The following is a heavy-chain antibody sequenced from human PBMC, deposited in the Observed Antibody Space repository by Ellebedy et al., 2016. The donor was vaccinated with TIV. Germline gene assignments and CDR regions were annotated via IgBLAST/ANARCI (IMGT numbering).Heavy chain of an antibody. V-gene: IGHV4-61*05. D-gene: IGHD2-2*01. J-gene: IGHJ5*02. CDR3: ARVAYYQLLSEDWFDP. CDR1: GGSISSSSYY. CDR2: IYYSGST. Sequence: MPSETLSLTCTVSGGSISSSSYYWGWIRQPPGKGLEWIGYIYYSGSTNYNPSLKSRVTISVDTSKNQFSLKLSSVTAADTAVYYCARVAYYQLLSEDWFDPWGQGTLVTVSS.